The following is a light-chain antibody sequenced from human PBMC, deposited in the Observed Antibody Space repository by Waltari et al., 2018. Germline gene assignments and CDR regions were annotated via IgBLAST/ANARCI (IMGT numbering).Light chain of an antibody. CDR2: AAS. J-gene: IGKJ1*01. CDR1: QSISRY. V-gene: IGKV3-20*01. Sequence: EIVLTQSPGTLSLSPGERATLPCRASQSISRYLAWYQQKPGQAPRLLIYAASSRATGIPDRFSGSGSGTDFSLTISRLEPEDFAVYYCQNHERLPAMFGQGTKVEIK. CDR3: QNHERLPAM.